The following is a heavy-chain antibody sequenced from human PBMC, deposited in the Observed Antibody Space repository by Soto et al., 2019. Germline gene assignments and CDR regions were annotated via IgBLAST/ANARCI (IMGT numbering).Heavy chain of an antibody. J-gene: IGHJ6*02. Sequence: WLRLSCTAAPFRFSSYTMHWLPRATGKGFERVGIISFDGSSKYYADWLKGRIIISRNSCKGSLSQHMETLRPNYTPISYCARDTATSLTPCQGFYYYGMEVWGQGTTVTVSS. D-gene: IGHD2-21*02. CDR1: PFRFSSYT. CDR3: ARDTATSLTPCQGFYYYGMEV. V-gene: IGHV3-30*13. CDR2: ISFDGSSK.